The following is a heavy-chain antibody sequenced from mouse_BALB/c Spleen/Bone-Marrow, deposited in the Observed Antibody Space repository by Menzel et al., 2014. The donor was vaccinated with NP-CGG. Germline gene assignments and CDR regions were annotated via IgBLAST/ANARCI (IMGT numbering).Heavy chain of an antibody. J-gene: IGHJ3*01. CDR3: VGYSFAY. V-gene: IGHV10S3*01. CDR2: IRRESNNYAT. Sequence: EVKLMESGGGLVQPKGSLRLSCAAPGFTFNANAMNWVRQAPGKGLEWVARIRRESNNYATYYADSVKDRFTISRDDSQSMLYLQMNNLKTEDPAMYYCVGYSFAYWGQGTLVTVSA. D-gene: IGHD1-1*01. CDR1: GFTFNANA.